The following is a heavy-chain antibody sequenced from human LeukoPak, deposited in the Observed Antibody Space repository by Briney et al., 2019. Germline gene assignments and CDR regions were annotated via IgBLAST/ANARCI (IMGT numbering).Heavy chain of an antibody. Sequence: SETLSLTCTVSGYSISSGYYWGWIRQPPGKGLEWIGSIYHSGSTYYNPSLKSRVTISVDTPKNQFSLKLSSVTAADTAVYYCARESYYYGSGRRLGYWGQGTLVTVSS. CDR3: ARESYYYGSGRRLGY. D-gene: IGHD3-10*01. J-gene: IGHJ4*02. CDR1: GYSISSGYY. CDR2: IYHSGST. V-gene: IGHV4-38-2*02.